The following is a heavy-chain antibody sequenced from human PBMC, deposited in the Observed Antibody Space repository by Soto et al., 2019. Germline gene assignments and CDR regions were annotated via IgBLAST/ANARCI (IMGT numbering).Heavy chain of an antibody. Sequence: EVQLVESGGGLVQPGEALRLACAASGFSIRKYWMHWVRQAPGKGPVWVSYISGDGTTTDYAGSVKGRFTISRDNAKNTLFKQMDSLRVEDTAIYICAIQDCTNDVCLEAAVTVGGALEYWGRGAQVTVSS. CDR2: ISGDGTTT. CDR1: GFSIRKYW. V-gene: IGHV3-74*01. D-gene: IGHD2-8*01. CDR3: AIQDCTNDVCLEAAVTVGGALEY. J-gene: IGHJ4*02.